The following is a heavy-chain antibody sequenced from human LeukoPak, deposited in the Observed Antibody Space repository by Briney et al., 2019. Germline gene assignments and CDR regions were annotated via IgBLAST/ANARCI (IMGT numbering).Heavy chain of an antibody. Sequence: GGSLRLSCGASGFSFSSYNMNWVRQAPGKGLEWVSSISGTSSDIFYADSVRGRFTISRDNAKNSLYLQMNSLRAEDTAVYYCGRRDFDVTHDFDYWGQGTLVTVSS. CDR3: GRRDFDVTHDFDY. CDR1: GFSFSSYN. J-gene: IGHJ4*02. V-gene: IGHV3-21*01. D-gene: IGHD3-9*01. CDR2: ISGTSSDI.